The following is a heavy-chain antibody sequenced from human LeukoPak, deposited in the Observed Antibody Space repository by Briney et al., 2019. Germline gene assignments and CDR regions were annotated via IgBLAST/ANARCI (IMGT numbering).Heavy chain of an antibody. CDR1: GFTFSSYA. J-gene: IGHJ3*02. CDR2: ISYDGSNK. V-gene: IGHV3-30-3*01. D-gene: IGHD3-22*01. Sequence: PGGSLRLSCAASGFTFSSYAMLWLRQAPGKGLEWVAVISYDGSNKYYADSVKGRFTISRDNSKNTLYLQMNSLRAEDTAVYYCAREGYYDSSGYGRPDAFDIWGQGTMVTVSS. CDR3: AREGYYDSSGYGRPDAFDI.